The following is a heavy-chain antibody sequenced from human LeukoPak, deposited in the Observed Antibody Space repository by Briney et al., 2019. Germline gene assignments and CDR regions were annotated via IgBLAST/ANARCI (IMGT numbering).Heavy chain of an antibody. CDR3: ARGRYYSNYFDPYGY. D-gene: IGHD4-11*01. CDR2: IYSGGST. J-gene: IGHJ4*02. CDR1: GFTVSSNY. V-gene: IGHV3-66*01. Sequence: GGSLRLSCAASGFTVSSNYMSWVRQAPGKGLEWVSVIYSGGSTYYADSVKGRFTISRDNSKNTLYLQMNSLRAEDTAVYYCARGRYYSNYFDPYGYWGQGTLVTVSS.